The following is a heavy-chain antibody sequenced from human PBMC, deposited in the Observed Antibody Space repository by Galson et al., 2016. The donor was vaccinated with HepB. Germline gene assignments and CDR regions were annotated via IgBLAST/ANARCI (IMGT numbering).Heavy chain of an antibody. CDR3: AKDLRGYYDFVFGMDV. Sequence: SLRLSCAASGFSFSNHGMHWVRQAPGKGLEWVAFISYDGNNKYYADSVKGRFTISRGNSKNTLFLQMNSLRAEDTAVYYCAKDLRGYYDFVFGMDVWGQGTTVTVSS. CDR1: GFSFSNHG. J-gene: IGHJ6*02. CDR2: ISYDGNNK. V-gene: IGHV3-30*18. D-gene: IGHD3-3*01.